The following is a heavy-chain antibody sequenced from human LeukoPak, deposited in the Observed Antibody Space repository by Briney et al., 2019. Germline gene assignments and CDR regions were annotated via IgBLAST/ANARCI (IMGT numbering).Heavy chain of an antibody. CDR1: GGSVTNYY. D-gene: IGHD3-3*01. CDR3: ASTFWSGYFAY. CDR2: IYYSGST. Sequence: SETLSLTCTVSGGSVTNYYWNWIRQPPGKGLEWIGYIYYSGSTNYNPSLKSRVTISVDTSKNQFSLKLSSVTAADTVVYYCASTFWSGYFAYWGQGTLVTVSS. J-gene: IGHJ4*02. V-gene: IGHV4-59*08.